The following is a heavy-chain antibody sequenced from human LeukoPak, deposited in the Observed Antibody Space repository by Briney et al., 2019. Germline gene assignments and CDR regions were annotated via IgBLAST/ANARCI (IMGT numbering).Heavy chain of an antibody. CDR1: GGSISSYY. Sequence: PSETLSLTCTVSGGSISSYYWSWIRQPSGKGLEWIGYIYYSGSTNYNPSLKSRVTMSVDTSKNQFSLKLSSVTAADTAVYYCARVLKYYGSGSYLDYWGQGTLVTVSS. CDR2: IYYSGST. CDR3: ARVLKYYGSGSYLDY. D-gene: IGHD3-10*01. V-gene: IGHV4-59*01. J-gene: IGHJ4*02.